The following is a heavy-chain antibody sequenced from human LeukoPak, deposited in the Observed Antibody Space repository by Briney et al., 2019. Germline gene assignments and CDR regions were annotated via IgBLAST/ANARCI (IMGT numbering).Heavy chain of an antibody. D-gene: IGHD3-22*01. CDR1: GFTFSSYW. CDR3: ARDRSDSSGPDAFDI. CDR2: IKQDGSEK. Sequence: GGSLRRSCAASGFTFSSYWMSWLRQAPGKGLEWVANIKQDGSEKYYVDSVKGRFTISRDNAKNSLYLQMNSLRAEDTAVYYCARDRSDSSGPDAFDIWGQGTMVTVSS. J-gene: IGHJ3*02. V-gene: IGHV3-7*01.